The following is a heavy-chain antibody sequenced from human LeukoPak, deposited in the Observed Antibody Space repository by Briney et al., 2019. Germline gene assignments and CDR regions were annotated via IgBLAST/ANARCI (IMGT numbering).Heavy chain of an antibody. CDR2: ISWNSGSI. V-gene: IGHV3-9*01. D-gene: IGHD3-16*01. Sequence: PGGSLRLSCAASGFTFDDYAMHWVRQAPGKGLEWVSGISWNSGSIGYADSVKGRFTISRDNAKNSLYLQMNSLRAEDTALYYCAKGGAGEITFSDYWGQGTLVTVSS. J-gene: IGHJ4*02. CDR3: AKGGAGEITFSDY. CDR1: GFTFDDYA.